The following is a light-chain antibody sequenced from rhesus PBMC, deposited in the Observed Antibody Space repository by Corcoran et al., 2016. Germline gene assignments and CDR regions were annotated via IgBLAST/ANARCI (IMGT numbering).Light chain of an antibody. V-gene: IGLV2-23*01. Sequence: QAALTQPPSMSGSPGQSVTISCTGDDSDIGRYNYVSWYQQHPGEAPRLLIYDVTERPSGVSDRFFGSKSGNTASLTISGLQTEDEADYYCTSYAGSNTYIFGSGTRLTVL. J-gene: IGLJ1*01. CDR2: DVT. CDR1: DSDIGRYNY. CDR3: TSYAGSNTYI.